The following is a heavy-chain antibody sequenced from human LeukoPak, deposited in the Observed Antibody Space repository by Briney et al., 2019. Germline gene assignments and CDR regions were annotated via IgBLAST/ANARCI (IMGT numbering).Heavy chain of an antibody. CDR3: ARYWSGYPNWFDP. CDR2: IYYSGST. Sequence: PAETLSLTCTVSGGSISSYYWSWIRQPPGKGLEWIGYIYYSGSTNYNPSLKSRVTISVDTSKNQFSLKLSSVTAADTAVYYCARYWSGYPNWFDPWGQGTLVTVSS. CDR1: GGSISSYY. D-gene: IGHD3-3*01. J-gene: IGHJ5*02. V-gene: IGHV4-59*01.